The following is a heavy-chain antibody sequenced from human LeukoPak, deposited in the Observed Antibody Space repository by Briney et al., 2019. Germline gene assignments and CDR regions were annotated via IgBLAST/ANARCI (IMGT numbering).Heavy chain of an antibody. CDR1: GGSISSYY. J-gene: IGHJ4*02. V-gene: IGHV4-59*08. D-gene: IGHD5-12*01. CDR2: IYYSGST. Sequence: PSETLSLTCTVSGGSISSYYWSWIRQPPGKGLEWIGYIYYSGSTNYNPSLKSRVTISVDTSKNQFSLKLSSVTAADTAVYYCARHAGLRLFFDYWGQGTLVTVSS. CDR3: ARHAGLRLFFDY.